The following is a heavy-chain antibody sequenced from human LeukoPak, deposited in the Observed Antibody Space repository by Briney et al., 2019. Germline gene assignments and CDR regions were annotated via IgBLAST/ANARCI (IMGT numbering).Heavy chain of an antibody. CDR3: ARWSTLSSGWYVDYYYFDY. D-gene: IGHD6-19*01. V-gene: IGHV1-18*01. Sequence: ASVKVSCKASAYTFTSYGISWVRQAPGQGLEWMGWISAYNGNTNYAQKLQGRVTMTTDTSTSTAYMELRSLRSDDTAVYYCARWSTLSSGWYVDYYYFDYWGQGALVTVSS. CDR1: AYTFTSYG. CDR2: ISAYNGNT. J-gene: IGHJ4*02.